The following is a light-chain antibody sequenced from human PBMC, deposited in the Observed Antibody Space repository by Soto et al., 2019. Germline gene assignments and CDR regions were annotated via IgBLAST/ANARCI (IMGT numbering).Light chain of an antibody. CDR3: SSYTSSSTLVA. CDR1: SSDVGGYNY. CDR2: EVT. V-gene: IGLV2-14*01. Sequence: QSALAQPASVSGTPGQSITISCTETSSDVGGYNYVSWYQHHPGKAPKLMIYEVTKRPSGVSYRFSGSKSGSTASLTISGLRAEDEADYYCSSYTSSSTLVAFGGGTKVTVL. J-gene: IGLJ2*01.